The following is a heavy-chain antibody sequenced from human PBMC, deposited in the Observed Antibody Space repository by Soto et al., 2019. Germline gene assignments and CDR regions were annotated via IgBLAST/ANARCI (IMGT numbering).Heavy chain of an antibody. Sequence: GGSLRLSCAASGFAFSSHPMSWVRQAPEKGLEWVSGISDSGGLTYNADSVKGRFTISRDNSKNTLYLQMNSLRAEDTAVYYCARRAFGSSRSFDIWGQGTMVTVSS. J-gene: IGHJ3*02. CDR1: GFAFSSHP. CDR2: ISDSGGLT. V-gene: IGHV3-23*01. D-gene: IGHD6-6*01. CDR3: ARRAFGSSRSFDI.